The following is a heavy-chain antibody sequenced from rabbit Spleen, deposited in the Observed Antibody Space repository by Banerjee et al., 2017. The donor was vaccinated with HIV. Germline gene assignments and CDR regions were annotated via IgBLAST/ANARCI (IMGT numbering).Heavy chain of an antibody. CDR1: GFDFSSYY. CDR2: IDPVFGST. V-gene: IGHV1S7*01. Sequence: QLVESGGGLVQPEGSLTLSCKASGFDFSSYYMSWVRQAPGKGLEWIGYIDPVFGSTYYASWVNGRFTISSHNAQNTLYLQLNSLTAADTATYFCARDLDGVIGWNFGWWGQGTLVTVS. CDR3: ARDLDGVIGWNFGW. D-gene: IGHD4-1*01. J-gene: IGHJ3*01.